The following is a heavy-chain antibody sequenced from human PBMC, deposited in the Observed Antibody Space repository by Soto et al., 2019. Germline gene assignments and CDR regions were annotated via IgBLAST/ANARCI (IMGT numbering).Heavy chain of an antibody. CDR2: IWYDGSNK. CDR1: GFTFSSYG. CDR3: ARSTYSSSWYWFDP. Sequence: QVQLVESGGGVVQPGRSLRLSCAASGFTFSSYGMHWVRQAPGKGLEWVAVIWYDGSNKYYADSVKGRFTISRDKSKNTLYLQMNSLRAEDTAVYYCARSTYSSSWYWFDPWGQGALVTVSS. D-gene: IGHD6-13*01. J-gene: IGHJ5*02. V-gene: IGHV3-33*01.